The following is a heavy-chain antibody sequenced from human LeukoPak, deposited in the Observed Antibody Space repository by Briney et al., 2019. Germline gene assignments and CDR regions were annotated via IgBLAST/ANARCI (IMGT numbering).Heavy chain of an antibody. D-gene: IGHD4/OR15-4a*01. CDR2: VYYIGST. J-gene: IGHJ6*03. Sequence: SETLSLTCSVSGGSMSSSDYYWVWIRQPPGKGLDWIGSVYYIGSTYYNPSLKSRVTISVDKSKNQFSLKLSNVTAADTAVYYCARVASGASPYYYYMDVWGKGTTVTVSS. CDR3: ARVASGASPYYYYMDV. V-gene: IGHV4-39*01. CDR1: GGSMSSSDYY.